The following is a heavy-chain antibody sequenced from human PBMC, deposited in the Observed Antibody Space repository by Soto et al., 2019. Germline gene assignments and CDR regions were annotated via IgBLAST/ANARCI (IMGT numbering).Heavy chain of an antibody. CDR2: TSTSDSTM. CDR1: GFTFSDYE. V-gene: IGHV3-48*03. Sequence: EVQLVESGGGLVKPGGSLRLSCTVSGFTFSDYEVNWVRQAPGKGLEWVSYTSTSDSTMYYADSVRGRFTISRDNAKNSLYLQMNSLRAEVTAVYYCSRQTGSGWEGLFDYWGQGPLVTVSS. CDR3: SRQTGSGWEGLFDY. J-gene: IGHJ4*02. D-gene: IGHD6-19*01.